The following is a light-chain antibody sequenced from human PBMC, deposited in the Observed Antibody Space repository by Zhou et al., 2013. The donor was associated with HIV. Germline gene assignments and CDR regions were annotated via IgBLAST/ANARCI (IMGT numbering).Light chain of an antibody. V-gene: IGLV2-8*01. Sequence: QSALTQPPSASGSPGQSVAISCTGTSSDVGGYKYVSWYQQHPGKAPKLMIYEVSKRPSGVPDRFSGSKSGNTASLTVSGLQAEDEADYYCQSYDSSLSGVVFGGGTKLTVL. CDR3: QSYDSSLSGVV. CDR2: EVS. CDR1: SSDVGGYKY. J-gene: IGLJ2*01.